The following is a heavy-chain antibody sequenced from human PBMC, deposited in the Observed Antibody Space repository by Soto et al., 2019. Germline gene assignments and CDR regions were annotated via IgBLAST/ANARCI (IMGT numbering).Heavy chain of an antibody. CDR3: AKGRYYYDSSGSAPFDY. CDR1: GFTFDDYT. CDR2: ISWDGGST. D-gene: IGHD3-22*01. Sequence: GGSLRLSCAASGFTFDDYTMHWVRQAPGKGLEWVSLISWDGGSTYYAESVKGRFTISRDNSKNSLYLQMNSLRTEDTALYYCAKGRYYYDSSGSAPFDYWGQGTLVTVSS. J-gene: IGHJ4*02. V-gene: IGHV3-43*01.